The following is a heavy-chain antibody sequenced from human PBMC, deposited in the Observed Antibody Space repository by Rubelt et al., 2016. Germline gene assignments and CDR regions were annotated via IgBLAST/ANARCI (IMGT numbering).Heavy chain of an antibody. D-gene: IGHD3-3*01. Sequence: GLEWVAVISYDGSNKYYADSVKGRFTISRDNSKNTLYLQMNSLRAEDTAVYYCTREQNYDFWSGTGDFDYWGQGTLVTVSS. J-gene: IGHJ4*02. CDR2: ISYDGSNK. V-gene: IGHV3-30*04. CDR3: TREQNYDFWSGTGDFDY.